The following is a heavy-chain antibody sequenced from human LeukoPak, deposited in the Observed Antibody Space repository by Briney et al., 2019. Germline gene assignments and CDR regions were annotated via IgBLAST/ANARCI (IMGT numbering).Heavy chain of an antibody. J-gene: IGHJ4*02. CDR2: IYYSGST. CDR3: ARNASDSGTSYFDY. CDR1: GGSISSSTYY. Sequence: SETLSLTCTVSGGSISSSTYYWGWIRQPPGKGLEWIGSIYYSGSTSYNPSLKSRVTISVDTSKDQFSLKLDSVTAADTAVYYCARNASDSGTSYFDYWGQGTLVTVSS. D-gene: IGHD1-26*01. V-gene: IGHV4-39*01.